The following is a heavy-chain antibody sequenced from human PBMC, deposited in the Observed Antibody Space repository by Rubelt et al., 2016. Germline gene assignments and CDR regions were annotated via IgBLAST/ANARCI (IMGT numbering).Heavy chain of an antibody. D-gene: IGHD5-24*01. V-gene: IGHV4-34*01. CDR2: INHSGST. J-gene: IGHJ4*02. CDR3: ARGGHRDGYNYHFDY. CDR1: GGSFSAYY. Sequence: QVQLQQWGAGLLKPSETLSLTCAVSGGSFSAYYWSWIRQPPGKGLEWIGEINHSGSTNYNPSLKSRVTISVDTAKNQFSLKLSSVTAADTAVYYCARGGHRDGYNYHFDYWGQGTLVTVSS.